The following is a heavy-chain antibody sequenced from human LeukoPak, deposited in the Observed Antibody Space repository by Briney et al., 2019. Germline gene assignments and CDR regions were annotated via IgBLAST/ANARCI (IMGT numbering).Heavy chain of an antibody. Sequence: GGSLRLSCAASRFTFSSYGMHWVRQAPGKGLVWVSRINSDGSSTSYADSVKGRFTISRDNAKNTLYLQMNSLRAEDTAVYYCAKSYDYIWGSYRFNWFDRWGQGTLVTVSS. CDR2: INSDGSST. V-gene: IGHV3-74*01. D-gene: IGHD3-16*02. CDR1: RFTFSSYG. J-gene: IGHJ5*02. CDR3: AKSYDYIWGSYRFNWFDR.